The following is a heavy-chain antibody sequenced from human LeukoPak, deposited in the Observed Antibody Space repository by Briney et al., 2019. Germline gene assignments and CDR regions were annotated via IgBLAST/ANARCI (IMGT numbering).Heavy chain of an antibody. Sequence: SVKVSCKASGGTFSSYAISWVRQAPGQGLEWMGGIIPIFGTANYAQKFQGRVTITADESTSTAYMELSRLRSDDTAVYYCARGGPIVVVTAICDYWGQGTLVTVSS. CDR2: IIPIFGTA. J-gene: IGHJ4*02. CDR1: GGTFSSYA. V-gene: IGHV1-69*13. D-gene: IGHD2-21*02. CDR3: ARGGPIVVVTAICDY.